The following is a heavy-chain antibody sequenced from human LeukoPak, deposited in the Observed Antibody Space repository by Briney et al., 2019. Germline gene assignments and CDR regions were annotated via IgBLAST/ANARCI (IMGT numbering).Heavy chain of an antibody. CDR2: IIPIFGTT. D-gene: IGHD2-21*02. V-gene: IGHV1-69*06. Sequence: SVKVSCKASGGTFSSYSINWVRQAPGLGLEWMGGIIPIFGTTNYAQRFQDRVTITAGKSTSTAFLELSSLRSEDTAVYYCAKTVVVTGEHAFEIWGQGTRVTVSS. CDR3: AKTVVVTGEHAFEI. J-gene: IGHJ3*02. CDR1: GGTFSSYS.